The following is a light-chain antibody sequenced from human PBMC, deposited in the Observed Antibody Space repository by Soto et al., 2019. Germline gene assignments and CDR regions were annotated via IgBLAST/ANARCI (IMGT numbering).Light chain of an antibody. CDR3: QQYGGSPLT. CDR2: GAS. Sequence: IVLTQSPGTLSLSPGERVTLSCRASQSVTTRLAWYQHKPGQAPTLLMSGASNRASGVPVRFSGSGSGTDFTLTITRLEPEDFALYYCQQYGGSPLTFGLGPRLEI. J-gene: IGKJ5*01. CDR1: QSVTTR. V-gene: IGKV3-20*01.